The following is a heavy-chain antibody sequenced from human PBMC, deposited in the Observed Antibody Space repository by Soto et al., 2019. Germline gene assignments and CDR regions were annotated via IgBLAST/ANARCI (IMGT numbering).Heavy chain of an antibody. Sequence: EVQLLESGGGLVQPGGSLRLSCAASGFTFSSYAMSWVRQAPGKGLEWVSAISGSGGSTYYADSVKGRFTISRDNSKNTLYLQMNSLRAEDTAVYYCAKGDSMVRGVEIDFDYWGQGTLVTVSS. CDR1: GFTFSSYA. J-gene: IGHJ4*02. V-gene: IGHV3-23*01. CDR2: ISGSGGST. CDR3: AKGDSMVRGVEIDFDY. D-gene: IGHD3-10*01.